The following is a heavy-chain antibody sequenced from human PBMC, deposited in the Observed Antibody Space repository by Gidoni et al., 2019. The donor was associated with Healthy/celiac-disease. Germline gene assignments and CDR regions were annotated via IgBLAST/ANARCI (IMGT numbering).Heavy chain of an antibody. J-gene: IGHJ4*02. CDR1: GGSVSSYY. CDR3: ARDLATYYDFWSGLGFDY. CDR2: IYTSGST. D-gene: IGHD3-3*01. V-gene: IGHV4-4*07. Sequence: QVQLQESGPGLVKPSETLSLTCTVSGGSVSSYYWSWIRQPAGKGLEWIGRIYTSGSTNYNPSLKSRVTMSVDTSKNQFSLKLSSVTAADTAVYYCARDLATYYDFWSGLGFDYWGQGTLVTVSS.